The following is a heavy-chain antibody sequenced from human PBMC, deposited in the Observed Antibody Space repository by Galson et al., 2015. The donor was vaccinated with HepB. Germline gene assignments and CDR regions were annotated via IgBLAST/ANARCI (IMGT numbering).Heavy chain of an antibody. J-gene: IGHJ4*02. D-gene: IGHD4-23*01. Sequence: SLRLSCAASGFTFSSYGMHWVRQAPGKGLEWVAVISYDGSNKYYADSVKGRFTISRDNSKSTPYLQMDNLRAEDTGVYYCAKEVNYGGNLPADYWGQGTLVTVSS. V-gene: IGHV3-30*18. CDR1: GFTFSSYG. CDR2: ISYDGSNK. CDR3: AKEVNYGGNLPADY.